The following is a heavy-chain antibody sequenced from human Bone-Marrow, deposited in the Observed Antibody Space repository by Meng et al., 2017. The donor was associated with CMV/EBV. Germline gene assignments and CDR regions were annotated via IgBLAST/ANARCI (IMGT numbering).Heavy chain of an antibody. CDR1: GGTFSSYA. CDR3: ARDRGMDV. Sequence: ASVKVSCKASGGTFSSYAISWVRQAPGQGLEWMGWINPYNGNTEYGQNLQGRVTMTRDTSTSTVYMELSSLRSEDTAVYYCARDRGMDVWGQGTTVTVSS. J-gene: IGHJ6*02. CDR2: INPYNGNT. V-gene: IGHV1-18*01.